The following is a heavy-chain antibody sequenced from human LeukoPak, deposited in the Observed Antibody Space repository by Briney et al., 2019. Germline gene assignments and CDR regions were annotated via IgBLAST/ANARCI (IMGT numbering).Heavy chain of an antibody. J-gene: IGHJ4*02. CDR1: GFTFSSYA. CDR3: AKWGLLGDYGIDYFDY. Sequence: PGGSLRLSCAASGFTFSSYARSWVRKAPGKGLEWVSAISGSGGSTYYADSVKGRFTISRDNSKNTLYLQMNSLRAEDTAVYYCAKWGLLGDYGIDYFDYWGQGTLVTVSS. CDR2: ISGSGGST. V-gene: IGHV3-23*01. D-gene: IGHD4-17*01.